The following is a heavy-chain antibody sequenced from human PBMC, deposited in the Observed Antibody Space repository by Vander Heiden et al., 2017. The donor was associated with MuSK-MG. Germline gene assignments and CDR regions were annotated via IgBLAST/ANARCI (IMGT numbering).Heavy chain of an antibody. CDR2: ISGSGGST. CDR1: GFTFSSYA. D-gene: IGHD3-10*01. CDR3: AKEWKWFGDKEDLLGADDMDV. V-gene: IGHV3-23*01. Sequence: EVRLLESGVGLVQPGESLRLSCAASGFTFSSYAMRWVRQAPGKGLEWVSAISGSGGSTYYADSVKGRFTISRDNSKNTLYLQMNSLRAEDTAVYYCAKEWKWFGDKEDLLGADDMDVWGQGTTVTVSS. J-gene: IGHJ6*02.